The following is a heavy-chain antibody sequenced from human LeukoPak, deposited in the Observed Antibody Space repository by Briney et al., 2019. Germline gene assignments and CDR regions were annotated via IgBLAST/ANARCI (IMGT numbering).Heavy chain of an antibody. CDR2: ISGSGGST. D-gene: IGHD3-16*01. CDR3: ARVWGDH. Sequence: GGSLRLSCAASGFTFSSYAMTWVRQAPGKGLEWVSTISGSGGSTYYADSVKGRFTISRDSSKNTLYLQMTSLRVEDTAIYYCARVWGDHWGQGTLVTVSS. J-gene: IGHJ4*02. CDR1: GFTFSSYA. V-gene: IGHV3-23*01.